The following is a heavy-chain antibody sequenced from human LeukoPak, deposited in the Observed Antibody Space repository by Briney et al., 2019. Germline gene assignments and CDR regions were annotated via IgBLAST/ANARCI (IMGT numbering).Heavy chain of an antibody. V-gene: IGHV4-34*01. J-gene: IGHJ3*02. D-gene: IGHD3-22*01. CDR1: GGSFSGYY. CDR3: ARVQNYYDSSGYYPGGNDAFDI. Sequence: SETLSLTCAVYGGSFSGYYWSWIRQPPGKGLEWIGEINHSGSTNYNPSLKSRVTISVDTSKNQFSLKLSSVTAADTAVYYCARVQNYYDSSGYYPGGNDAFDIWGQGTMVTVSS. CDR2: INHSGST.